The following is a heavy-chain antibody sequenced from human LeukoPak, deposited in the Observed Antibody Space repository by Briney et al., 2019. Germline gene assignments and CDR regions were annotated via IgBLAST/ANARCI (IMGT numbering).Heavy chain of an antibody. D-gene: IGHD3-10*01. CDR1: GFTFSTYG. J-gene: IGHJ6*02. V-gene: IGHV3-30*03. CDR2: ISYDVSNK. CDR3: ARTSVMVRGVPYNYYGMDV. Sequence: GGSLRLSCAASGFTFSTYGMHWVRQAPGKGLEWVAVISYDVSNKYYADSVKGRFTISRDNSKNTLYLQMNSLRAEDTAVYYCARTSVMVRGVPYNYYGMDVWGLGTTVTVSS.